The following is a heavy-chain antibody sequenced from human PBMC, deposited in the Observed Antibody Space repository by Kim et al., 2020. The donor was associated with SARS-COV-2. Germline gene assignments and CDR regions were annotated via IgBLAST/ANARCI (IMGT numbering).Heavy chain of an antibody. J-gene: IGHJ4*02. CDR2: IYSGGST. V-gene: IGHV3-53*01. CDR1: GFTVSSNY. CDR3: ARSYGDYQIDS. D-gene: IGHD4-17*01. Sequence: GGSLRLSCAASGFTVSSNYMSWVRQAPGKGLEWVSVIYSGGSTYYADSVKGRFTISRDNSKNTLYLQMNSLRAEDTAVYYCARSYGDYQIDSWGQGTLVTVSS.